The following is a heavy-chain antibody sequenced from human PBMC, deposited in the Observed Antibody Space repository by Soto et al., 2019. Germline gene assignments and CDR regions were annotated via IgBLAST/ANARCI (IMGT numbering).Heavy chain of an antibody. V-gene: IGHV4-59*01. D-gene: IGHD1-26*01. CDR1: GGSISSYY. Sequence: SETLSLTCTVSGGSISSYYWSWIRQPPGKGLEWIGYIYYSGSTNYNPSIKSRVTISVDTSKNQFSLKLSSVAAADTAVYYCARVGGSSPYWFDPWGQGTLVTVS. CDR2: IYYSGST. J-gene: IGHJ5*02. CDR3: ARVGGSSPYWFDP.